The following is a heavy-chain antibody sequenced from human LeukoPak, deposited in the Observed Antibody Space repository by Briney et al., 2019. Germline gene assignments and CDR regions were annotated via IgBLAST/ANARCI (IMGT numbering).Heavy chain of an antibody. Sequence: PSETLSLTCAVYGRSFSGYYWSWIRQPPGKGLEWIGEINHSGSTNYNPSLKSRVTISVDTSKNQFSLKLSSVTAADTAVYYCAKGSSGWEVDYWGQGTLVTVSS. CDR3: AKGSSGWEVDY. J-gene: IGHJ4*02. D-gene: IGHD6-19*01. CDR1: GRSFSGYY. CDR2: INHSGST. V-gene: IGHV4-34*01.